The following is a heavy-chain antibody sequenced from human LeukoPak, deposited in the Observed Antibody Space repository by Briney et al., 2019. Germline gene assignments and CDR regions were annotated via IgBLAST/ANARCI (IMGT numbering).Heavy chain of an antibody. CDR1: GGSISSGGYS. D-gene: IGHD5-18*01. CDR2: IYHSGST. J-gene: IGHJ5*02. Sequence: SQTLSLTCAVSGGSISSGGYSWSWIRQPPGKGLEWIGYIYHSGSTYYNPSLKIRVTISVDRSKNQFSLKLSSVTAADTAVYYCARGVDTAMVTSNWFDPWGQGTLVTVSS. CDR3: ARGVDTAMVTSNWFDP. V-gene: IGHV4-30-2*01.